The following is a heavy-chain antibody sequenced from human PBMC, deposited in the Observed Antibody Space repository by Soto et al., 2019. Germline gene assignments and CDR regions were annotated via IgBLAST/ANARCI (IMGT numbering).Heavy chain of an antibody. CDR2: ISGSGGST. D-gene: IGHD3-16*01. CDR3: AKDLRIGVYYYGMDV. V-gene: IGHV3-23*01. J-gene: IGHJ6*04. CDR1: ECKIIGYG. Sequence: RPHRDCCASAECKIIGYGRSWVRKATGKGLEWVSAISGSGGSTYYADSVKGRFTISRDNSKNTLYPQMNSLRAEDTAVYYCAKDLRIGVYYYGMDVWGRGTTVTVSS.